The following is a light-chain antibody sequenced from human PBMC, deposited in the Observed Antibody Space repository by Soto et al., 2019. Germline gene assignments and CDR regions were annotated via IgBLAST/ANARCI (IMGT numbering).Light chain of an antibody. Sequence: QSALTQPRSVSRTPGQSVTISCTRTSSDVGGYNYVSWYQQHPGKAPKLMIYDVSKRPSGVPDRFSGSKSGNTASLTISGLQAEDEADYYCCSYAGSYTWVFGGGTKLTVL. CDR2: DVS. V-gene: IGLV2-11*01. CDR3: CSYAGSYTWV. J-gene: IGLJ2*01. CDR1: SSDVGGYNY.